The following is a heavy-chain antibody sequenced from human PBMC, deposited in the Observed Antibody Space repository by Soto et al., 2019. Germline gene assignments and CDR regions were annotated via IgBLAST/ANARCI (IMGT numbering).Heavy chain of an antibody. V-gene: IGHV1-18*04. D-gene: IGHD3-22*01. Sequence: GXSVKLSFKASVYSLANYGMRWVRQAPGQGLEWMGWISGYNGNTKYAQKFQGRVTMTTDTPTNTAYMELRSLRSDDTAVYYCARDREYYYDSSGNYYYHYGMDVWGQGTTVTVSS. CDR1: VYSLANYG. CDR3: ARDREYYYDSSGNYYYHYGMDV. J-gene: IGHJ6*02. CDR2: ISGYNGNT.